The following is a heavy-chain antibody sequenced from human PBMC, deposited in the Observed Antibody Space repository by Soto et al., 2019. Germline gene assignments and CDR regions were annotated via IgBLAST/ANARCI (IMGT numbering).Heavy chain of an antibody. CDR1: GFTFSSYG. CDR2: ISYDGSNK. Sequence: GGSLRLSCAASGFTFSSYGMHWVRQAPGKGLEWVAVISYDGSNKYYADSVKGRFTISRDNSKNTLYLQMNSLRAEDTAVYYCAKGGLYCSSTSCYMDYWGQGT. V-gene: IGHV3-30*18. J-gene: IGHJ4*02. D-gene: IGHD2-2*02. CDR3: AKGGLYCSSTSCYMDY.